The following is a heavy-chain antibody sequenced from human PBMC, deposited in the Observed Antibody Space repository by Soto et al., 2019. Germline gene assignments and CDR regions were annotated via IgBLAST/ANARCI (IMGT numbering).Heavy chain of an antibody. CDR3: ARDCSGGSCYPGMDV. Sequence: LRLSCAASGFTFSTYALSWVRQAPGKGLEWVSAISANGQGIYYADSVRGRFTISRDNAKNSVYLQINSLRAEDTAVYFCARDCSGGSCYPGMDVWGQGTTVTVSS. D-gene: IGHD2-15*01. V-gene: IGHV3-23*01. CDR1: GFTFSTYA. CDR2: ISANGQGI. J-gene: IGHJ6*02.